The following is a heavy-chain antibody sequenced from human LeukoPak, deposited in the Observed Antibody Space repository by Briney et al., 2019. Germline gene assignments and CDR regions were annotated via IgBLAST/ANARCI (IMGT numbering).Heavy chain of an antibody. J-gene: IGHJ4*02. CDR1: GFTFSSYA. CDR3: ARDYSGSYWGGFDY. V-gene: IGHV3-23*01. D-gene: IGHD1-26*01. Sequence: GGSLRLSCAASGFTFSSYAMSWVRQAPGKGLEWVSAISGSGGSTYYADSVKGRFTISRDNAKNSLYLQMNSLRAEDTAVYYCARDYSGSYWGGFDYWGQGTLVTVSS. CDR2: ISGSGGST.